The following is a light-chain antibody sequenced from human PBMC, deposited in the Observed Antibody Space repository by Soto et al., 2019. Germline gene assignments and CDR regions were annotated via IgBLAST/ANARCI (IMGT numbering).Light chain of an antibody. CDR1: QSVSNN. V-gene: IGKV1-39*01. CDR3: QQSYSAPWT. CDR2: ATS. J-gene: IGKJ1*01. Sequence: DIQMTQYPSSLSASVGDRVTITCRASQSVSNNLNWYQQKSGKAPNFLIYATSNLQSGVPSRFSGSGSGTDFTLTISSLQPEDFATYYCQQSYSAPWTFGQGTRVEIK.